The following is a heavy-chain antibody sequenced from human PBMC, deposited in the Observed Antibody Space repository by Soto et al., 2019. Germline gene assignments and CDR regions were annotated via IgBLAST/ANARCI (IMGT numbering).Heavy chain of an antibody. J-gene: IGHJ6*01. Sequence: EVRLEEAGGGFVQPGGSLRVSCSGSGFIFSSFWMHWVRQGPGKGLEWVSRINGDGASLAYADSVKGRFSISRDNVKNPVHLQTTSLGAQDTGVYFCARVVSLGMDVWGGGVTVTVSS. CDR1: GFIFSSFW. V-gene: IGHV3-74*03. D-gene: IGHD3-10*01. CDR3: ARVVSLGMDV. CDR2: INGDGASL.